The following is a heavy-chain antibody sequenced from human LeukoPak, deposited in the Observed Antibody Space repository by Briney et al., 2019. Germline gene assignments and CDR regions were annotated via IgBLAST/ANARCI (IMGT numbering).Heavy chain of an antibody. CDR1: GGSISNIRYY. CDR2: IYYSGST. D-gene: IGHD1-26*01. V-gene: IGHV4-39*07. CDR3: ARDRFGRVGTTPPLDY. Sequence: SETPSLTCTVSGGSISNIRYYWGWIRQPPGKGLEWIGNIYYSGSTYYNPSLKSRVTISVDTSKNQFSLKLSSVTAADTAVYYCARDRFGRVGTTPPLDYWGLGTLVTVSS. J-gene: IGHJ4*02.